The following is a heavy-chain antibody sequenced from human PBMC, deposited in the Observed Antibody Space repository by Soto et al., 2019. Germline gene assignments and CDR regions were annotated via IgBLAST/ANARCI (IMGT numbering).Heavy chain of an antibody. CDR1: GFTFSDYW. D-gene: IGHD3-22*01. J-gene: IGHJ3*02. V-gene: IGHV3-7*05. Sequence: EVQLVESGGGLVQPGESLRLSCAASGFTFSDYWMTWVRQAPGKGLEWVANIKKDESKKSYLDSVRGRFTISRDNARNSLYLQMDSLRAEDTALYYCARDVCPGSGPYYLDAFDMWGKGTMVTVSS. CDR3: ARDVCPGSGPYYLDAFDM. CDR2: IKKDESKK.